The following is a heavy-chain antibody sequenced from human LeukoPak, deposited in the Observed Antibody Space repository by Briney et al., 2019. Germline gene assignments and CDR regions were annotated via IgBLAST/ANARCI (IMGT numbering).Heavy chain of an antibody. CDR3: ARGPHSGSYQYFQH. D-gene: IGHD3-10*01. V-gene: IGHV4-39*01. CDR2: IYYSGST. J-gene: IGHJ1*01. Sequence: KSSETLSLTCIVSGVSISSYYWGWIRQPPGKGLEWIGSIYYSGSTYYNPSLKSRVTISVDTSKNQFSLKLSSVTAADTAVYYCARGPHSGSYQYFQHWGQGTLVTVSS. CDR1: GVSISSYY.